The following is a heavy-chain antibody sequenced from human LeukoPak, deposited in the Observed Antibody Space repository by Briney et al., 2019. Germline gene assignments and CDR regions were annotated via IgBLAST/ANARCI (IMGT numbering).Heavy chain of an antibody. J-gene: IGHJ4*02. CDR2: SSSSSSFI. Sequence: GGSLRLSCAASGFTFSRYSMNWVRQAPGKGLELVSSSSSSSSFIYYADSVKGRFTISRDNAKNSLYLQMNSLRAEDTAVYYCARDPPLGSCSTISCPHLDYWGQGTLVTVSS. V-gene: IGHV3-21*01. CDR3: ARDPPLGSCSTISCPHLDY. CDR1: GFTFSRYS. D-gene: IGHD2-2*01.